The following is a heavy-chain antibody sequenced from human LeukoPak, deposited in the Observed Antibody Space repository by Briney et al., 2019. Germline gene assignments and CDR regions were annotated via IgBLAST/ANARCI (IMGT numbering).Heavy chain of an antibody. CDR1: GYTLTELS. Sequence: GASVKVSCKVSGYTLTELSMHWVRQAPGKGLEWVGGFDPEDGETIYAQKFQGRVTMTEDTSTDTAYMELSSLRSEDTAVYYCAPARPHIPGPYYYDSTGYYHFDYWGQGTLVTVSS. J-gene: IGHJ4*02. CDR2: FDPEDGET. CDR3: APARPHIPGPYYYDSTGYYHFDY. V-gene: IGHV1-24*01. D-gene: IGHD3-22*01.